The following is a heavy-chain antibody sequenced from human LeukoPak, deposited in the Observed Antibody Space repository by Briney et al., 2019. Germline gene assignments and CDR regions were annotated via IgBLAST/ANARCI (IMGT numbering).Heavy chain of an antibody. CDR2: TIPIFGTA. Sequence: SVKVSCKASGGTFSSYAISWVRQAPGQGLEWMGGTIPIFGTANYAQKFQGRVTITADESTSTAYMKLSSLRSEDTAVYYCARDGTIAAAGAHFDYWGQGTLVTVSS. V-gene: IGHV1-69*13. CDR3: ARDGTIAAAGAHFDY. CDR1: GGTFSSYA. D-gene: IGHD6-13*01. J-gene: IGHJ4*02.